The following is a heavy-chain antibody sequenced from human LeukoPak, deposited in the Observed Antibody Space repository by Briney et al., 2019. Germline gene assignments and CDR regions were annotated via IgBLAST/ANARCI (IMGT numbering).Heavy chain of an antibody. Sequence: ASVKVSCKASGYTFTGYYMHWVRQAPGQGLEWMGRINPNNGGTNYAQKFQGRVTMTRDTSISTAYMELSRLRSEDTAVYYCARGDVATIYFDYWGQGTLVTVSS. CDR1: GYTFTGYY. CDR2: INPNNGGT. CDR3: ARGDVATIYFDY. D-gene: IGHD5-12*01. V-gene: IGHV1-2*06. J-gene: IGHJ4*02.